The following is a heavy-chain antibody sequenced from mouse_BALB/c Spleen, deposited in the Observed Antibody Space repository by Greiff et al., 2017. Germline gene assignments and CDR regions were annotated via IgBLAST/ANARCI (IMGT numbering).Heavy chain of an antibody. J-gene: IGHJ4*01. V-gene: IGHV7-3*02. CDR2: IRNKANGYTT. CDR1: GFTFTDYY. CDR3: ARASYGFLYAMDY. D-gene: IGHD1-1*01. Sequence: DVKLVESGGGLVQPGGSLRLSCATSGFTFTDYYMSWVRQPPGKALEWLGFIRNKANGYTTEYSASVKGRFTISRDNSQSILYLQMNTLRAEDSATYYCARASYGFLYAMDYWGQGTSVTVSS.